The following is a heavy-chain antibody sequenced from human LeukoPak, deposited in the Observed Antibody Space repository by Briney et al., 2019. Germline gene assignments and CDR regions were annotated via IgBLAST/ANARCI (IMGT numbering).Heavy chain of an antibody. CDR2: ISSSSSTI. J-gene: IGHJ3*02. Sequence: GRSLRLSCAAPGFTSRSYSMNWVRQAPGKGLEWVSYISSSSSTIYYADSVKGRFIISRDNAKNTLYLQMNSLRAEDTAVYCCARTTSMSYVGDAFDIWGQGTMVTVSS. CDR3: ARTTSMSYVGDAFDI. CDR1: GFTSRSYS. V-gene: IGHV3-48*04. D-gene: IGHD1-26*01.